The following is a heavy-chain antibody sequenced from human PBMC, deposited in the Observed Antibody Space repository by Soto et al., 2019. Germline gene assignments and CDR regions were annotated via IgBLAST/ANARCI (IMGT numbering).Heavy chain of an antibody. J-gene: IGHJ4*02. CDR2: IYPGDSDT. CDR1: GYSFTSYW. CDR3: ARHLYYGYVWGPRRYFDY. D-gene: IGHD3-16*01. V-gene: IGHV5-51*01. Sequence: GESLKISCKGSGYSFTSYWIGWVRQMPGKGLEWMGIIYPGDSDTRYSPSFQGQVTISADKSISTAYLQWSSLKASDTAMYYCARHLYYGYVWGPRRYFDYWGQGTLVTVSS.